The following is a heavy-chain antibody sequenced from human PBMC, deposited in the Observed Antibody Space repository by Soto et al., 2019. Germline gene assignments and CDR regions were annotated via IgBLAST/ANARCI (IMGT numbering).Heavy chain of an antibody. CDR2: INPSGGST. Sequence: ASVKVSCKASGYTFTSYYMHWVRQAPGQGLEWMGIINPSGGSTSYAQKFQGRVTMTRDTSTSTVYMELSSLRSEDTAVYHCAREGHWNYGDYYYGMDVWGQGTTVTVSS. CDR3: AREGHWNYGDYYYGMDV. CDR1: GYTFTSYY. J-gene: IGHJ6*02. V-gene: IGHV1-46*01. D-gene: IGHD1-7*01.